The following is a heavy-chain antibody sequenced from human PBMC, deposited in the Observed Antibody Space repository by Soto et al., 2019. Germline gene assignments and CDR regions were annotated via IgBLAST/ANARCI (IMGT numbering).Heavy chain of an antibody. D-gene: IGHD3-10*01. CDR1: GGSISSSSYF. CDR3: ARDLLWFGERDKSKEARRQRYYYYYGMDV. V-gene: IGHV4-39*07. Sequence: PSETLSLTCSVSGGSISSSSYFWGWIRQPPGKGLEWIGSIYYSGSTYYNPSLKSRVTVSVDKSKNQFSLKLSSVTAADTAVYYCARDLLWFGERDKSKEARRQRYYYYYGMDVWGQGTTVTVSS. CDR2: IYYSGST. J-gene: IGHJ6*02.